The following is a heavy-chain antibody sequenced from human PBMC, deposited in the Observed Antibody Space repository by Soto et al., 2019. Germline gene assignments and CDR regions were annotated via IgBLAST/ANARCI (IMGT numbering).Heavy chain of an antibody. CDR3: ARVDFGGNSYYFDY. J-gene: IGHJ4*02. CDR2: VWFDGSIE. CDR1: GFTFSDYV. V-gene: IGHV3-33*01. D-gene: IGHD1-7*01. Sequence: GGSLRLSCVASGFTFSDYVIHWVRQAPDKGLEWVAVVWFDGSIEYYGDSVNGRFTISRDNSNNTVDLQMNNLRAEDTAVYYCARVDFGGNSYYFDYWGQGTPVTVSS.